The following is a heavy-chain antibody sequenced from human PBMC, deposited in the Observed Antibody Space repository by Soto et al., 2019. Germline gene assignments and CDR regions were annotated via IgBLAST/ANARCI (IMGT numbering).Heavy chain of an antibody. CDR3: VRGVTFGGVIAPRFDP. CDR1: GGSISSGDYY. D-gene: IGHD3-16*02. CDR2: IHNSGTT. J-gene: IGHJ5*02. Sequence: SETLSLTCTVSGGSISSGDYYWSWIRQHPGKGLEWIGYIHNSGTTYYIPPLKSRVAMTVDTSKNQLSLKLTSVTAADTAVYYCVRGVTFGGVIAPRFDPWGQGTLVTVSS. V-gene: IGHV4-31*03.